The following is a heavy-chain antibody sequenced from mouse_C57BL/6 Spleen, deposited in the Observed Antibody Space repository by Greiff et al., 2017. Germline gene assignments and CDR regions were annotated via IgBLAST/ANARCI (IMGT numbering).Heavy chain of an antibody. CDR1: GYTFTSYT. Sequence: VKLMESGAELARPGASVKMSCKASGYTFTSYTMHWVKQRPGQGLEWIGYINPSSGYTKYNQKFKDKATLTADKSSSTAYMQLSSLTSEDSAVYYCAREDYGYWGQGTTLTVSS. CDR2: INPSSGYT. V-gene: IGHV1-4*01. J-gene: IGHJ2*01. CDR3: AREDYGY.